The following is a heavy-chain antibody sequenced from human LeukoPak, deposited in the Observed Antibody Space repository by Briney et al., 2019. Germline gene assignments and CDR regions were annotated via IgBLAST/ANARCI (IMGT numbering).Heavy chain of an antibody. J-gene: IGHJ4*02. CDR3: ARHAGDFWSGYYGFDY. CDR2: FHHSRNT. D-gene: IGHD3-3*01. Sequence: SETLSLTCAVSGYSISSGYYWAWIRQPPGKGLEWIGSFHHSRNTYYNPSLKSRVTISVDTSKNQFSLKLSSVSAADTAVYYCARHAGDFWSGYYGFDYWGQGTLVTVPS. CDR1: GYSISSGYY. V-gene: IGHV4-38-2*01.